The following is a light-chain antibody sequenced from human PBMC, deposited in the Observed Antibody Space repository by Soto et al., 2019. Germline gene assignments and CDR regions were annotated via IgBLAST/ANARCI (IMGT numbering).Light chain of an antibody. V-gene: IGKV1-33*01. CDR3: QQFDNLPLT. CDR1: QDIGNF. Sequence: DIQMTQSPSSLSASVGDRVTITCQASQDIGNFLNWYQQKPGKAPNLLIFDASNLQIGVPSRFSGSGSGTDFTFTISNVQPEDIATYYCQQFDNLPLTFGGGTKVDIK. CDR2: DAS. J-gene: IGKJ4*01.